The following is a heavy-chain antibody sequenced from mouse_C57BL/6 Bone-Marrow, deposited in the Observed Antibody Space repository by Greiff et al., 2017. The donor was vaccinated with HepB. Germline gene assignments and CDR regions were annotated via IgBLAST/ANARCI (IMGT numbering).Heavy chain of an antibody. J-gene: IGHJ3*01. D-gene: IGHD2-1*01. V-gene: IGHV5-17*01. Sequence: EVQLVESGGGLVKPGGSLKLSCAASGFTFSDYGMHWVRQAPEKGLEWVAYISSGSSTIYYADTVKGRFTISRDNAKNTLFLQMTSLRSEDTAMYYCARDYGKAWFAYWGQGTLVTASA. CDR2: ISSGSSTI. CDR3: ARDYGKAWFAY. CDR1: GFTFSDYG.